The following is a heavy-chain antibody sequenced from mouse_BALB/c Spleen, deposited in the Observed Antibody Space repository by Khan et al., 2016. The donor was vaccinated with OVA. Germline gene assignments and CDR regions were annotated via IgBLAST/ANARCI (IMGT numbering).Heavy chain of an antibody. J-gene: IGHJ3*01. V-gene: IGHV9-3*02. Sequence: QIQLVQSGPELKKPGETVRISCKASGYTFTNYGMNWVKQAPGKGLKWMGWINTNTGEPTFAEEFKERFAFSLETSASTAYLQINNLKHEDTATYFYARGSYMYGSWFAYWGQGTLVTVSA. D-gene: IGHD2-14*01. CDR2: INTNTGEP. CDR3: ARGSYMYGSWFAY. CDR1: GYTFTNYG.